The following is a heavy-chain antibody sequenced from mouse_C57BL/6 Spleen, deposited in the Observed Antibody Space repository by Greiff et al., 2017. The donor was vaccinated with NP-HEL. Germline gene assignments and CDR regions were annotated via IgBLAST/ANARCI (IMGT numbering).Heavy chain of an antibody. Sequence: QVQLKESGPELVKPGASVKISCKASGYTFTDYYINWVKQRPGQGLEWIGWIFPGSGSTYYNEKFKGKATLTVDKSSSTAYMLLSSLTSEDSAVYFCARPYYYGSSPYWYFDVWGTGTTVTVSS. D-gene: IGHD1-1*01. CDR2: IFPGSGST. J-gene: IGHJ1*03. CDR3: ARPYYYGSSPYWYFDV. V-gene: IGHV1-75*01. CDR1: GYTFTDYY.